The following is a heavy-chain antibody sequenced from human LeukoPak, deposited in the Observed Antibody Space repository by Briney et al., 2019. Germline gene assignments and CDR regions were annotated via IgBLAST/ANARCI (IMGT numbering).Heavy chain of an antibody. J-gene: IGHJ4*02. V-gene: IGHV1-46*01. CDR2: INPSGGST. Sequence: SCXXXXXTFTXXXMHWVRQAPGQGLEWMGIINPSGGSTSYAQKFQGRVTMTRDTSTSTVYMELSSLRSEDTAVYYCARSHTAMVMEYWGQGTLVTVSS. D-gene: IGHD5-18*01. CDR1: XXTFTXXX. CDR3: ARSHTAMVMEY.